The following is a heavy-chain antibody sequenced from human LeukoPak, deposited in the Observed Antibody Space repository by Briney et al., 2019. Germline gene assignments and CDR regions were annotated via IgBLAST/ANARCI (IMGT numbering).Heavy chain of an antibody. J-gene: IGHJ6*03. Sequence: PSETLSLTCTVSGGSISSGSYYWSWIRQPAGKGLEWIGRIYTSGSTNYNPSLKSRVTISVDTSKNQFSLKLSSVTAADTAVYYCATGKEPGGYYYYYYMDVWGKGTTVTVSS. V-gene: IGHV4-61*02. CDR3: ATGKEPGGYYYYYYMDV. CDR2: IYTSGST. D-gene: IGHD3-16*01. CDR1: GGSISSGSYY.